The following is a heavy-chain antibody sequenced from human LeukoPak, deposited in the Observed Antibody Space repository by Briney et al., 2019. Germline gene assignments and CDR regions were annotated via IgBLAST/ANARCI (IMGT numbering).Heavy chain of an antibody. D-gene: IGHD6-19*01. CDR1: GFTFSSFA. CDR3: AKARYTAGWYTFDY. CDR2: ISGSGGRT. V-gene: IGHV3-23*01. J-gene: IGHJ4*02. Sequence: PGGSLRLSCAASGFTFSSFAMSWVRQAPGKGLEWVSGISGSGGRTNYADSVKGRFTISRDNSKNTLYLQMNSLRAEDTAVYYCAKARYTAGWYTFDYRGQGTQVTVSS.